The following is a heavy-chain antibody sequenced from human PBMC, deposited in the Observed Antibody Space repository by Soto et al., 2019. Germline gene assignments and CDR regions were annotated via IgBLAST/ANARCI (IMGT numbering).Heavy chain of an antibody. D-gene: IGHD6-19*01. CDR1: GGSISSGDYY. CDR2: IYYSGST. Sequence: SETLSLTCTVSGGSISSGDYYWSWSRQPPGKGLEWIGYIYYSGSTYYNPSLKSRVTISVETSKNQFSLKLSSVTAADTAVYSCASDPKAYSSGYAVLDFDYWGREPWSPSPQ. V-gene: IGHV4-30-4*01. J-gene: IGHJ4*02. CDR3: ASDPKAYSSGYAVLDFDY.